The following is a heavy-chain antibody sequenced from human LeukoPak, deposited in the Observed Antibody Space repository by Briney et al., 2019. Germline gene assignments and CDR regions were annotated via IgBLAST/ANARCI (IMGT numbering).Heavy chain of an antibody. CDR1: GYTFTSYG. D-gene: IGHD6-19*01. J-gene: IGHJ4*02. CDR3: ARETSGWWLDY. V-gene: IGHV1-18*01. CDR2: ISVYNGNT. Sequence: ASVKVSCTASGYTFTSYGISWVRQATGRGLGWMGWISVYNGNTNYAQKLQGRVTLTTDTSTSTAYMELRSLRSDDTAVYYCARETSGWWLDYWGQGTLATVSS.